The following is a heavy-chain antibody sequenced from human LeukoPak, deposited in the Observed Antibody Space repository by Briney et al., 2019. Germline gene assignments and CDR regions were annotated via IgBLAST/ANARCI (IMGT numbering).Heavy chain of an antibody. CDR2: IYYSGST. Sequence: SETLSLTCTVPGGSISSSSYYWGWIRQPPGKGLEWIGSIYYSGSTYYNPSLKSRVTISVDTSKNQFSLKLSSVTAADTAVYYCARPLTSDADAFDIWGQGTMVTVSS. CDR3: ARPLTSDADAFDI. D-gene: IGHD1-1*01. CDR1: GGSISSSSYY. V-gene: IGHV4-39*01. J-gene: IGHJ3*02.